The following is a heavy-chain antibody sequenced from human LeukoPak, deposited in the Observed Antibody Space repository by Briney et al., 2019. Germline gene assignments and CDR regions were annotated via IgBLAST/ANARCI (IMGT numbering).Heavy chain of an antibody. CDR3: ARGIIRGYDFDY. CDR2: INANSGGT. Sequence: ASVKVSCKASGYSLSDYYVHWVRQAPGQGLEWTGWINANSGGTNYAQKFQGTVTMTWATSVNAAYMELSRLKSDDTAVYYCARGIIRGYDFDYWGQGTLVTVSS. CDR1: GYSLSDYY. V-gene: IGHV1-2*02. D-gene: IGHD5-12*01. J-gene: IGHJ4*02.